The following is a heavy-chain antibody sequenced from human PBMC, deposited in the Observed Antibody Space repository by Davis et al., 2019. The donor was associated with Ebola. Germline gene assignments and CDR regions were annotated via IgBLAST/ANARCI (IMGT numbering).Heavy chain of an antibody. CDR3: AKWDCSGGSCYGMDV. V-gene: IGHV3-23*01. J-gene: IGHJ6*02. Sequence: GESLKISCAASGFTFSSYAMSWVRQSPGKRLEWVSDISGSGGSTYYADSVKGQFTISRDNSKNTLYLQMNSLRAEDTAVYYCAKWDCSGGSCYGMDVWGQGTTVTVSS. D-gene: IGHD2-15*01. CDR2: ISGSGGST. CDR1: GFTFSSYA.